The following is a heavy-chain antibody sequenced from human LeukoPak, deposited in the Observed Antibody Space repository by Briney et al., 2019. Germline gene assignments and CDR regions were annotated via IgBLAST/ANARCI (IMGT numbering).Heavy chain of an antibody. CDR1: GFTFSSYG. CDR3: AKSSGSPHYYYYYGMDV. J-gene: IGHJ6*02. D-gene: IGHD3-10*01. CDR2: ISYDGSNK. Sequence: PGGSLRLSCAASGFTFSSYGMHWVRQAPGNGLEWVAVISYDGSNKYYADSVKGRFTISRDNSKNTLYLQMNSLRAEDTAVYYCAKSSGSPHYYYYYGMDVWGQGTTVTVSS. V-gene: IGHV3-30*18.